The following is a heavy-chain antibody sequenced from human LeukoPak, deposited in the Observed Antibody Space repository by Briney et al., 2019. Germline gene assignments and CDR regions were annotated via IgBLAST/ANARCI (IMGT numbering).Heavy chain of an antibody. CDR3: ARGRTTGEFDY. D-gene: IGHD4-11*01. CDR2: INPIFHTP. Sequence: SVKVSCKASGGTFSSHAISWVRHAPGQGLEWMGVINPIFHTPTYAKKFQGRLTITKDESMSTASMDLSSLISDDTAVYYCARGRTTGEFDYWGQGTLVTVSS. V-gene: IGHV1-69*05. CDR1: GGTFSSHA. J-gene: IGHJ4*02.